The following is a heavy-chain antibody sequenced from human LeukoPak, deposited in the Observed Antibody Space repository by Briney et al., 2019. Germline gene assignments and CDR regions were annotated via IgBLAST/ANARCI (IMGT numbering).Heavy chain of an antibody. V-gene: IGHV1-18*01. CDR2: ISAYNGNT. Sequence: GASVKVSCKASGYTFTSYGISWVRQAPGQGLEWMGWISAYNGNTNYAQKLQGRVTMTTDTSTSTAYMELSSLRSEDTAVYYCARDTYCSGGSCYSSPNYYYGMDVWGQGTTVTVSS. D-gene: IGHD2-15*01. CDR1: GYTFTSYG. J-gene: IGHJ6*02. CDR3: ARDTYCSGGSCYSSPNYYYGMDV.